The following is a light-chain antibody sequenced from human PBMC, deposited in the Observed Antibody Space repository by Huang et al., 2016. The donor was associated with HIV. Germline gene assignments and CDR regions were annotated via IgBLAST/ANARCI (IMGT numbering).Light chain of an antibody. CDR3: QHYGSSSWT. CDR2: GSS. Sequence: ESVLTQSPGTLSLSPGERATLSCRASQSVSNTYLAWYQQNPGQAPRLLIYGSSGRATGIPDRFSGSGSGTDFTLTISRLEPEDFAVYYCQHYGSSSWTFGQGTKVEV. CDR1: QSVSNTY. J-gene: IGKJ1*01. V-gene: IGKV3-20*01.